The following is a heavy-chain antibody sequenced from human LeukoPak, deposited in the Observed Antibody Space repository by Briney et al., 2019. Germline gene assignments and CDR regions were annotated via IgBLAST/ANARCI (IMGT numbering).Heavy chain of an antibody. CDR1: GGSISSSSYY. Sequence: SETLSLTCTVSGGSISSSSYYWGWIRQPPGKGLEWIGSIYYSGSTYYNPSLKSRVTISVDTSKNQFSLKLSSVTAADTAVYYCARGAGYDSSSWYPDYFDYWGQGTLVTVSS. CDR3: ARGAGYDSSSWYPDYFDY. CDR2: IYYSGST. V-gene: IGHV4-39*07. D-gene: IGHD6-13*01. J-gene: IGHJ4*02.